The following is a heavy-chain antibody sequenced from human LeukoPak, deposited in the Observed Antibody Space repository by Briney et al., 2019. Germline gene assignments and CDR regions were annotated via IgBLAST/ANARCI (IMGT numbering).Heavy chain of an antibody. CDR2: LNWNGGRT. V-gene: IGHV3-20*04. D-gene: IGHD1-26*01. Sequence: GGSLRLSCAASGFTFSSHAMSWVRQAPGKGLEWVSGLNWNGGRTGYADSVKGRFTISRDNAKNSLYLQMNSLRAEDTAFYYCAKDRSFIGLDIWGQGTMVIVSS. CDR3: AKDRSFIGLDI. J-gene: IGHJ3*02. CDR1: GFTFSSHA.